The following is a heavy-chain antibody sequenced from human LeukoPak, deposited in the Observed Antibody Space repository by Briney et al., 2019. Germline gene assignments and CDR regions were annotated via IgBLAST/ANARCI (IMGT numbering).Heavy chain of an antibody. Sequence: ASVKVSCKASGYTFTSYNMHWVRQAPGQGLEWMGIINPSGGSTNYAQKFRGRVTMTRDTSTSTVYMELSRLRSDDTAVYYCARDSGERGSGSYLIAYWGQGTLVTVSS. CDR1: GYTFTSYN. CDR2: INPSGGST. J-gene: IGHJ4*02. CDR3: ARDSGERGSGSYLIAY. V-gene: IGHV1-46*01. D-gene: IGHD3-10*01.